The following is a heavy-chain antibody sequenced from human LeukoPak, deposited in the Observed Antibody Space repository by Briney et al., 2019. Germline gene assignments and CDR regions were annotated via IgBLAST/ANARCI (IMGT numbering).Heavy chain of an antibody. CDR1: GFTFSSYA. V-gene: IGHV3-23*01. CDR3: AKSLCSGGSCYSFDY. Sequence: GGSLRHSCAASGFTFSSYAMTWVRQAPGKGLEWVSSISAGGGGAYSAASVKGRFTISRDKSKNTLSLQMNSLRAEDTAIYYCAKSLCSGGSCYSFDYWGQGTLVTVSS. D-gene: IGHD2-15*01. CDR2: ISAGGGGA. J-gene: IGHJ4*02.